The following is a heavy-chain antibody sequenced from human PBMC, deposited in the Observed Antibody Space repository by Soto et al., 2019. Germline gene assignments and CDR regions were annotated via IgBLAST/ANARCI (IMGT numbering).Heavy chain of an antibody. CDR2: IWYDGSNK. D-gene: IGHD3-10*01. CDR3: AGAYGSGSYRYYYYYYMDV. J-gene: IGHJ6*03. V-gene: IGHV3-33*01. Sequence: GGSLRLSCAASGFTFSSYGMHWVRQAPGKGLEWVAVIWYDGSNKYYADSVKGRFTTSRDNSKNTLYLQMNSLRAEDTAVYYWAGAYGSGSYRYYYYYYMDVWGKGTTVTVSS. CDR1: GFTFSSYG.